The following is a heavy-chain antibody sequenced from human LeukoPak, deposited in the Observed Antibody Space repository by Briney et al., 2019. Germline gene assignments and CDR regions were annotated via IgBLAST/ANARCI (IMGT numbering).Heavy chain of an antibody. Sequence: GASVKVSRKASGYTFTSYGISWVRQAPGQGLEWMGWISAYNGNTNYAQKLQGRVTMTTDTSTSTAYMELRSLRSDDTAVYYCASSYYYDSSGYPNLDYWGQGTLVTVSS. J-gene: IGHJ4*02. V-gene: IGHV1-18*01. D-gene: IGHD3-22*01. CDR1: GYTFTSYG. CDR2: ISAYNGNT. CDR3: ASSYYYDSSGYPNLDY.